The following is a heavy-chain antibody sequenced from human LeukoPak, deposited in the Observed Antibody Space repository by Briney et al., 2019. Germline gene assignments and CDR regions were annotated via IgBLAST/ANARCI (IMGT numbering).Heavy chain of an antibody. D-gene: IGHD2/OR15-2a*01. CDR2: IYYSGST. Sequence: SETLSLTCTVSGGSNSSYYWSWIRQPPGKGLEWIGYIYYSGSTNYNPSLKSRVTISVDTSKNQFSLKLSSVTAADTAVYYCARLNKSYYYGMDVWGQGTTVTVSS. CDR3: ARLNKSYYYGMDV. J-gene: IGHJ6*02. V-gene: IGHV4-59*08. CDR1: GGSNSSYY.